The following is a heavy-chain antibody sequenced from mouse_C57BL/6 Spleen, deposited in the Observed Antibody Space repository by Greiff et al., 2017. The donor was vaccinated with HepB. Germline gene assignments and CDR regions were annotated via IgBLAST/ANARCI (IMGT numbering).Heavy chain of an antibody. CDR3: ARDSNYFYAMDY. Sequence: EVKLVESEGGLVQPGSSMKLSCTASGFTFSDYYMAWVRQVPEKGLEWVANINYDGSSTYYLDSLKSRFIISRDNAKNILYLQMSSLKSEDTATYYCARDSNYFYAMDYWGQGTSVTVSS. CDR2: INYDGSST. CDR1: GFTFSDYY. J-gene: IGHJ4*01. D-gene: IGHD2-5*01. V-gene: IGHV5-16*01.